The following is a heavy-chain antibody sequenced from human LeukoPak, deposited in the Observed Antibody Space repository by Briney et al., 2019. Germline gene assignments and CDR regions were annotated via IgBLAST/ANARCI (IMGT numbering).Heavy chain of an antibody. V-gene: IGHV3-30-3*01. J-gene: IGHJ4*02. Sequence: GRSLRLSCAASGFTFSSYAMHWVRQAPGKGLEWVAVISYDGSNKYYADSVKGRFTISRDNSKNTLYLQMNSLRAEDTAVYYCARDVGYDFSSGYTQEGYFDYWGQGTLITVSS. CDR2: ISYDGSNK. CDR3: ARDVGYDFSSGYTQEGYFDY. CDR1: GFTFSSYA. D-gene: IGHD3-3*01.